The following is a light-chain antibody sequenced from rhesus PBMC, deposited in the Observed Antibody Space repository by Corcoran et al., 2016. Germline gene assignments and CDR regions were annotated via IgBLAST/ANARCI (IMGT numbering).Light chain of an antibody. CDR2: TAS. CDR3: QQYSSRPFT. V-gene: IGKV1-22*01. CDR1: QGISSW. J-gene: IGKJ3*01. Sequence: DIQMTQSPSSLSASVGDTVTITCRASQGISSWLAWYQQKPGKAPKLLIYTASSLQSGVPSRFSGSGSGTDFTLTISSLQSEDFATYYCQQYSSRPFTFGPGTKLDIK.